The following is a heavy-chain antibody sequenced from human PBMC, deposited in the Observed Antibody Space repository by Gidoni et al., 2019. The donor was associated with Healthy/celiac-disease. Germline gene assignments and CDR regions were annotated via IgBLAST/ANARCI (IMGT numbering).Heavy chain of an antibody. CDR2: IYPGDADT. CDR1: GYSFTSYW. J-gene: IGHJ3*02. V-gene: IGHV5-51*01. D-gene: IGHD3-9*01. Sequence: EVQLVQSGAEVQKPGESLKLSCKGSGYSFTSYWIGWVRQMPGKGLEWMGIIYPGDADTRYSPSFQGQVTISADKSISTAYLQWSSLKASDTAMYYCARFRSGLRYFDWSRRAYAFDIWGQGTMVTVSS. CDR3: ARFRSGLRYFDWSRRAYAFDI.